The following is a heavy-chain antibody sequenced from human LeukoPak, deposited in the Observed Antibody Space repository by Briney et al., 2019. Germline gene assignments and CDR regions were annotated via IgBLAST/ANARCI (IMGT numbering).Heavy chain of an antibody. CDR1: GGSISSSSYY. V-gene: IGHV4-61*02. Sequence: MTSETLSLTCTVSGGSISSSSYYWSWIRQPAGKGLEWIGRIYTSGSTNYNPSLKSRVTMSVDTSKNQFSLKLSSVTAADTAVYYCASTESNWGLVSDYWGQGTLVTVSS. J-gene: IGHJ4*02. D-gene: IGHD7-27*01. CDR2: IYTSGST. CDR3: ASTESNWGLVSDY.